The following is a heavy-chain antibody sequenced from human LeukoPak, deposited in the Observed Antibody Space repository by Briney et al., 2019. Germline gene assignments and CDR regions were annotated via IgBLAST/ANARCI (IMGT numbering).Heavy chain of an antibody. J-gene: IGHJ4*02. CDR3: ATYSGAHHKTFDD. V-gene: IGHV3-7*03. CDR2: IKQDESEK. CDR1: GFSLSTYW. Sequence: GGSLRLSCAASGFSLSTYWMSWVRQAPGKGLEWVANIKQDESEKDYVDSVKGRFTISRDNAKNSLYLQMSSLRAEDTAVYYCATYSGAHHKTFDDWGQGTLVTVSS. D-gene: IGHD1-26*01.